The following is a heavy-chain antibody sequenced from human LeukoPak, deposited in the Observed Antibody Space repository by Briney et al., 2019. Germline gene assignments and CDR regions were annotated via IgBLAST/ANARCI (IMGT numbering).Heavy chain of an antibody. D-gene: IGHD6-13*01. CDR1: GYSFTSYW. V-gene: IGHV5-51*01. Sequence: GESLKISCKGSGYSFTSYWIGWVRQMPGKGLEWMGIIYPGDSDTRYSPSFQGQVTISADKSISTAYLQWSSLKASDTAMYYCARHGNIAAAGRPVGDAFDIWGQGTMVTVSS. J-gene: IGHJ3*02. CDR3: ARHGNIAAAGRPVGDAFDI. CDR2: IYPGDSDT.